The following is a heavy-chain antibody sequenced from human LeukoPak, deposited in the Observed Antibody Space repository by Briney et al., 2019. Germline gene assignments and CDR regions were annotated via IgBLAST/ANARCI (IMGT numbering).Heavy chain of an antibody. Sequence: SETLSLTCTVSGGSINSYYWSWIRQPPGKGLEWIGEINHSGSTNYNPSLKSRVTISVDTSKNQFSLKLSSVTAADTAVYYCARASIVVVTAIPPYYFDYWGQGTLVTVSS. J-gene: IGHJ4*02. CDR1: GGSINSYY. D-gene: IGHD2-21*02. CDR2: INHSGST. CDR3: ARASIVVVTAIPPYYFDY. V-gene: IGHV4-34*01.